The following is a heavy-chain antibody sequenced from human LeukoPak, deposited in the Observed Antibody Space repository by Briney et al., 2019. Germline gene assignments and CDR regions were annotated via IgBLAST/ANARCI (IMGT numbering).Heavy chain of an antibody. V-gene: IGHV3-66*01. CDR1: GFTGSSNY. J-gene: IGHJ4*02. D-gene: IGHD3-22*01. CDR2: IYRCGTT. CDR3: AKDYYDSSGYLVSAFDY. Sequence: GGSLRLSCAGSGFTGSSNYMSWVRQAPGKGLEWVSVIYRCGTTYYADSVKGRFTISRDNSKNTLYLQMNSLRAEDTAVYYCAKDYYDSSGYLVSAFDYWGQGTLVTVSS.